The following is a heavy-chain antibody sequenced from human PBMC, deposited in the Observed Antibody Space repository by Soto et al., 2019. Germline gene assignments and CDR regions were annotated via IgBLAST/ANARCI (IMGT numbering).Heavy chain of an antibody. CDR3: AINSRYCSSTSCYAD. V-gene: IGHV3-23*01. D-gene: IGHD2-2*01. CDR1: GFTFSSYA. J-gene: IGHJ4*02. CDR2: ISTSGDST. Sequence: EVQLLESGVGLVQPGGSLRLSCAASGFTFSSYAMSWVRQAPGKGLEWVSGISTSGDSTYYADSVKCRFTISRDNSKNTLYLQMNSLRAGDTAVYYCAINSRYCSSTSCYADWGQGTLVTVSS.